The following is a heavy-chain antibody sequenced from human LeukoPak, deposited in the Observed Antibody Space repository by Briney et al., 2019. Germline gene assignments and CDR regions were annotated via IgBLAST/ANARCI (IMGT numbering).Heavy chain of an antibody. Sequence: GESLKISCKGSGYSFTTYWIGWVRQMPGKGLEWMGIIYPGDSDTAYSPSFQGQVTISVDKSISTAFLQWSSRKASDTAMYYCARQDGSAIYYFDYWGQGTLVTVSS. J-gene: IGHJ4*02. CDR1: GYSFTTYW. CDR2: IYPGDSDT. D-gene: IGHD3-10*01. CDR3: ARQDGSAIYYFDY. V-gene: IGHV5-51*01.